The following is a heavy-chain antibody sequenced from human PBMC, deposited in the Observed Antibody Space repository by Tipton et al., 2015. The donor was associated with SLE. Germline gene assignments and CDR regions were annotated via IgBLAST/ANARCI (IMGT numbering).Heavy chain of an antibody. CDR3: ARGLRMTIFGVVNRFDY. CDR2: IYYSGST. J-gene: IGHJ4*02. CDR1: GGSISSSSYY. Sequence: TLSITCTVSGGSISSSSYYWGWIRPPPGKGLEWSGSIYYSGSTYYNPSLKSRVTISVDTSKNQFSLKLSSVTAADTAVYYCARGLRMTIFGVVNRFDYWGQGTLVTVSS. V-gene: IGHV4-39*07. D-gene: IGHD3-3*01.